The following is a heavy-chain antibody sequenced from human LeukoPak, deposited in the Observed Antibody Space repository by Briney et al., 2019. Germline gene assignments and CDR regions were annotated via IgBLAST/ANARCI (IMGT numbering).Heavy chain of an antibody. V-gene: IGHV1-2*02. D-gene: IGHD2/OR15-2a*01. CDR3: VREGEGPLSKDFDY. Sequence: GASVKVSCKSSGFTFTDHYIHWVRQGPGQGLEWMGYIGPHSTFTSSPQEVQGRVTMTRDASMSTAYMELTRLTSDDTAVYYCVREGEGPLSKDFDYWGQGTLVTVS. CDR1: GFTFTDHY. J-gene: IGHJ4*02. CDR2: IGPHSTFT.